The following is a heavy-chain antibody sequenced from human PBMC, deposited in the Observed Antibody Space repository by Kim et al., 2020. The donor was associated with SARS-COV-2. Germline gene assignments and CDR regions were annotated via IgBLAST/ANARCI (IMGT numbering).Heavy chain of an antibody. J-gene: IGHJ4*02. V-gene: IGHV1-18*01. D-gene: IGHD2-15*01. CDR3: ARVKVVVVVPTELDY. Sequence: LQSRVTMTTDTSTSTAYMELRSLRSDDTAVYYCARVKVVVVVPTELDYWGQGTLVTVSS.